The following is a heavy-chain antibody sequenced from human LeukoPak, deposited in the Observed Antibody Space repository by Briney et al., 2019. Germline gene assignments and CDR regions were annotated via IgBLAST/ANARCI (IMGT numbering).Heavy chain of an antibody. V-gene: IGHV4-61*01. CDR1: GGSISSGSFY. D-gene: IGHD2-2*01. CDR3: ARFSSSDGFDY. CDR2: IYYSGST. Sequence: SETLSLTCTVSGGSISSGSFYWSWIRRPPGKGLEWIGYIYYSGSTNYNPSLKSRVTISVDTSNILFSLRLSSVTAADTAVYYCARFSSSDGFDYWGQGTPVTVSS. J-gene: IGHJ4*02.